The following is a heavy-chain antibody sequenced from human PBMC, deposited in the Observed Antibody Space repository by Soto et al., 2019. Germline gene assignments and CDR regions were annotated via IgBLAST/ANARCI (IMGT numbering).Heavy chain of an antibody. J-gene: IGHJ4*02. CDR2: IYYSGST. CDR1: GGSISSGGYY. Sequence: PSETLSLTCTVSGGSISSGGYYWSWIRQHPGKGLEWIGYIYYSGSTYYNPSLKSRVTISVDTSKNQFSLKLSSVTAADTAVYYCARGIAARPFSAAGIDVVDYWGQGTLVTSPQ. D-gene: IGHD6-6*01. V-gene: IGHV4-31*03. CDR3: ARGIAARPFSAAGIDVVDY.